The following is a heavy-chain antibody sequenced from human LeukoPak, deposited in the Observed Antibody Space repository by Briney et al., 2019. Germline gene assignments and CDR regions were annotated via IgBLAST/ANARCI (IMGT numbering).Heavy chain of an antibody. D-gene: IGHD1-26*01. V-gene: IGHV4-61*02. J-gene: IGHJ4*02. Sequence: SETLSLTCTVSGGSISSGSYYWSWIRQPAGKGLEWIGRIYTSGSTNYNPSLKSRVTISVDTSKNQFSLKLSSVTAADTAVYYCARDFEVGATSFFDYWGQGTLVTVSS. CDR1: GGSISSGSYY. CDR3: ARDFEVGATSFFDY. CDR2: IYTSGST.